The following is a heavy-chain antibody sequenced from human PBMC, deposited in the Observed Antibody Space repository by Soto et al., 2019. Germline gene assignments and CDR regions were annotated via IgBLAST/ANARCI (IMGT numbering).Heavy chain of an antibody. Sequence: EVQLVESGGGLVQPGGSLRLSCAASGFTFSSYSMHWVRQAPGKGLEYVSAISSNGGTTSYANSVKGRFTISRDNSKXXXXXXXXXXRAEDMAVYYCGGYSGDGIWSWGQGTLVTVSS. CDR3: GGYSGDGIWS. V-gene: IGHV3-64*01. D-gene: IGHD1-26*01. J-gene: IGHJ5*02. CDR1: GFTFSSYS. CDR2: ISSNGGTT.